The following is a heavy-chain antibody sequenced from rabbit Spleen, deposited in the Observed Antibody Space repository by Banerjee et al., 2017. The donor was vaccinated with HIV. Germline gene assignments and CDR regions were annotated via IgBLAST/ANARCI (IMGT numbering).Heavy chain of an antibody. CDR3: ARDGAGGSYFAL. D-gene: IGHD8-1*01. J-gene: IGHJ4*01. CDR1: GFDFSSYG. CDR2: IDPVFGIT. Sequence: QERLVESGGGLVQPAGSLKLSCKASGFDFSSYGVNWVRQAPGKGLEWIGYIDPVFGITYYANWVNGRFSISRENAQNTVFLQMTSLTAADTATYFCARDGAGGSYFALWGQGTLVTVS. V-gene: IGHV1S47*01.